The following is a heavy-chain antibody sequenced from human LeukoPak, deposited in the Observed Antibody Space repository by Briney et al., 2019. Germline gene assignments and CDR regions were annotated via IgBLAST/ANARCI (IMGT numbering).Heavy chain of an antibody. V-gene: IGHV3-30-3*01. Sequence: GGSLRLSCAASGFSFSSYAMYWVRQAPGKGLEWVAFISYDGSDKYYADSVKGRFTFSRDNSKNTVYLQMNSLRAEDTAVYCCARDYNYGLVYWGPGNPVTVSP. CDR1: GFSFSSYA. D-gene: IGHD5-18*01. CDR3: ARDYNYGLVY. CDR2: ISYDGSDK. J-gene: IGHJ4*02.